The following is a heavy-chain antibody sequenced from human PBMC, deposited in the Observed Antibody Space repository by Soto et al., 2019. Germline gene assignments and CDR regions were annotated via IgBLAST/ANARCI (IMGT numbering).Heavy chain of an antibody. V-gene: IGHV4-31*03. J-gene: IGHJ6*03. D-gene: IGHD1-26*01. CDR3: ARSLPGGTVFYMDI. CDR1: GGSITGGFSY. CDR2: IYYSGNA. Sequence: QLQLRESGPGLVQPAQTLSLTCTVAGGSITGGFSYWTWVRQHPGKGLEWVGSIYYSGNAYYNPSLKSRVALSVDPSQNRFSLKLSSVTAADTAIYFCARSLPGGTVFYMDIWGEGTTVTVSS.